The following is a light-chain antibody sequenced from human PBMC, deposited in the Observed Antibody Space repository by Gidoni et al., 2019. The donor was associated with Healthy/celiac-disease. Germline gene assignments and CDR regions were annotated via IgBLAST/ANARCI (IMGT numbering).Light chain of an antibody. V-gene: IGKV1-13*02. J-gene: IGKJ2*01. Sequence: AIQLTQSPSSLSASVGDRVTITRRASQGISSALAWYQQKPGKAPKLLIYDASSVESGVPSRFSGSGSGTDFTLTISSLQPEDFATYYCQQFNSYPYTFGQGTKLEIK. CDR1: QGISSA. CDR2: DAS. CDR3: QQFNSYPYT.